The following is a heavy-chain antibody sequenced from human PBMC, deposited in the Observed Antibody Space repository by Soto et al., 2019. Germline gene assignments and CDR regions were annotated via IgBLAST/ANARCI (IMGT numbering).Heavy chain of an antibody. J-gene: IGHJ6*02. V-gene: IGHV4-59*01. Sequence: QVQLQESGPGLVKPSETLSLTCTVSGGSISSYYWNWIRQPPGKGLEWIGYIYYSGSTNYNSSLKSRVPISVDTSKTQFSLKLCSVTAADTAVEYWASVDLTGTIGLYYIYGLEVWGQGTTVTVSS. D-gene: IGHD1-7*01. CDR1: GGSISSYY. CDR2: IYYSGST. CDR3: ASVDLTGTIGLYYIYGLEV.